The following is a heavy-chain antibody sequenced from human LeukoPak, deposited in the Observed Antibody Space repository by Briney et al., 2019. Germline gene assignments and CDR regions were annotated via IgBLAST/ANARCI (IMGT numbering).Heavy chain of an antibody. J-gene: IGHJ4*02. CDR1: GGSISSGDYY. CDR3: ARVRRYGIYFDY. V-gene: IGHV4-30-4*08. CDR2: IYYSGST. Sequence: SQTLSPTCTVSGGSISSGDYYWSWIRQPPGKGLEWIGYIYYSGSTYYNPSLKSRVTISVDTSKNQFSLKLSSVTAADTAVYYCARVRRYGIYFDYWGQGTLVTVSS. D-gene: IGHD4-23*01.